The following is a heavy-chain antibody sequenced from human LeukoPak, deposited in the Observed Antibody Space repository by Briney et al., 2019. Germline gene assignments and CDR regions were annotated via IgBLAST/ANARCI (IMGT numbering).Heavy chain of an antibody. CDR1: GFTFSSYA. V-gene: IGHV3-23*01. J-gene: IGHJ4*02. D-gene: IGHD5-12*01. CDR3: AKDKGRYSGYTAFDY. CDR2: ISGSGGST. Sequence: SGGSLRLSCAASGFTFSSYAMSWVRQAPGKGLEWVSAISGSGGSTYYADSVKGRFTISRDNSKNTLYLQMNSLRAEDTAVYYCAKDKGRYSGYTAFDYWGQGTLVTVSS.